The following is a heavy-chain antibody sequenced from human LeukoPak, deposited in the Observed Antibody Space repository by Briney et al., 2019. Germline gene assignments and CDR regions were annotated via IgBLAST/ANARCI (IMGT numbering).Heavy chain of an antibody. D-gene: IGHD3-3*01. Sequence: GGSLRLSCAASGFTFDDYAMHWVRQAPGKGLEWVAFIRYDGSNKYYADSVKGRFTISRDNAKNSLYLQMNSLRAEDTAVYYCARDRRYDFWSGYNYYYYYMDVWGKGTTVTVSS. CDR1: GFTFDDYA. CDR2: IRYDGSNK. V-gene: IGHV3-30*02. J-gene: IGHJ6*03. CDR3: ARDRRYDFWSGYNYYYYYMDV.